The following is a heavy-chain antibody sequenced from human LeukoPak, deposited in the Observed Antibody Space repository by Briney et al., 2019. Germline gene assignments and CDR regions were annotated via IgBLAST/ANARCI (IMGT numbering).Heavy chain of an antibody. CDR1: GFTFSSYA. J-gene: IGHJ4*02. Sequence: GESLRLSCAASGFTFSSYAMSWVRQAPGKGLEWVSSISGSGGSTYYADSVKGRFTISRDNSKNTLYLQMNSLRAEDTAVFYCAHLSGPMDYWGQGTLVSVSS. CDR2: ISGSGGST. D-gene: IGHD5/OR15-5a*01. V-gene: IGHV3-23*01. CDR3: AHLSGPMDY.